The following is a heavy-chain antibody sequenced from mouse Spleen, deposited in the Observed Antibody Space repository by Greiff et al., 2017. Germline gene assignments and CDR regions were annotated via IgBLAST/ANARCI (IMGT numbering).Heavy chain of an antibody. Sequence: VQLQQSGAELVRPGASVKLSCKASGYTFTDYYINWVKQRPGQGLEWIARIYPGSGNTYYNEKFKGKATLTAEKSSSTAYMQLSSLTSEDSAVYFCARWITTVVATGFDYWGQGTTLTVSS. J-gene: IGHJ2*01. CDR2: IYPGSGNT. V-gene: IGHV1-76*01. CDR3: ARWITTVVATGFDY. D-gene: IGHD1-1*01. CDR1: GYTFTDYY.